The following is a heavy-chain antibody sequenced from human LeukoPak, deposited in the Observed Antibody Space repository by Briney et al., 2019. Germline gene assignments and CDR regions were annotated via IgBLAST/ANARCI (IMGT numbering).Heavy chain of an antibody. CDR1: GFTFSSYW. D-gene: IGHD6-6*01. J-gene: IGHJ4*02. V-gene: IGHV3-7*04. Sequence: GGSLRLSCAASGFTFSSYWMTWVRQAPGKGLEWVANIKLGGSEKYYVDSVKGRFTISRDNAKNSLYLQMNSLRAEDTAVYYCARVSSTSYYFDYWGQGTLVTVSS. CDR3: ARVSSTSYYFDY. CDR2: IKLGGSEK.